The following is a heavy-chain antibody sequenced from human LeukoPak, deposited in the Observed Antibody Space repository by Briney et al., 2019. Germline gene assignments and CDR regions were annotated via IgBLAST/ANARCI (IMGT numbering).Heavy chain of an antibody. CDR1: GFTFSSSE. D-gene: IGHD4-17*01. J-gene: IGHJ6*03. Sequence: GGSLRLTCAASGFTFSSSEMNWVRQAPGKGLEWVSYISPSGSTIYYADSVKGRFTISRDNAKNSLYLQMNSLRTEDTAVYYCARDYGDPLDYYYMDVWGNGTTVTVSS. V-gene: IGHV3-48*03. CDR2: ISPSGSTI. CDR3: ARDYGDPLDYYYMDV.